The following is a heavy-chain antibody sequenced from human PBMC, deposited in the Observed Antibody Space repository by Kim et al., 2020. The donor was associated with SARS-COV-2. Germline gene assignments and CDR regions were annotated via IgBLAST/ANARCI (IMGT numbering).Heavy chain of an antibody. J-gene: IGHJ4*02. CDR3: ARTLVAGRIFDY. Sequence: ASVKVSCKASGYPFSRYYLHWVRQAPGQGLEWMGVFNPNGGTTTYTQKFRGRVTMTGDTSNSTVHMELTNLRSDDTALYFCARTLVAGRIFDYWGQGTLLIVSS. CDR2: FNPNGGTT. CDR1: GYPFSRYY. V-gene: IGHV1-46*01. D-gene: IGHD6-19*01.